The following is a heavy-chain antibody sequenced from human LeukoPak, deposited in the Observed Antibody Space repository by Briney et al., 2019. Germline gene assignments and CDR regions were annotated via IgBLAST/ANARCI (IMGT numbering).Heavy chain of an antibody. CDR2: IYYSGST. D-gene: IGHD3-10*01. V-gene: IGHV4-39*01. CDR3: ARHDSYGSVNWFDP. Sequence: SETLSLTCTVSGGSISSSSYYWGWIRQPPGKGLEWIASIYYSGSTYYNPSLKSRVTIFVDTSTNQFSLDLSSVTAADTAVYYCARHDSYGSVNWFDPWGQGTLVTVSS. J-gene: IGHJ5*02. CDR1: GGSISSSSYY.